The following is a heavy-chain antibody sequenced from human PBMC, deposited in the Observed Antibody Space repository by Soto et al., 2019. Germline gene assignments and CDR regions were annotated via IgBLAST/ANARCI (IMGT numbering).Heavy chain of an antibody. CDR1: GFTVTSNY. CDR2: LYSGGSK. Sequence: PGGSLRLSCAASGFTVTSNYMTWVRQAPGKGLEWVSLLYSGGSKYYADSVKGRFTISRDSSKNTLYLQMSSLGVEDTAVYFCASKKVPAAIWWDGSFDIWGQGTMVTVSS. D-gene: IGHD2-2*01. CDR3: ASKKVPAAIWWDGSFDI. J-gene: IGHJ3*02. V-gene: IGHV3-53*01.